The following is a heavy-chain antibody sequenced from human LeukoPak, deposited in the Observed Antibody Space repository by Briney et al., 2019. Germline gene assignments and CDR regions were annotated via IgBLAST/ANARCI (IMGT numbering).Heavy chain of an antibody. CDR1: GLTFNSYG. J-gene: IGHJ4*02. CDR3: ATSQENNFDY. Sequence: GGSLRLSCAASGLTFNSYGMHWVRQAPGKGLEWVAVISYDGSNKYYADSVKGRFTISRDNSKNTLYLQMNSLRAEDTAVYYCATSQENNFDYWGQATLVTVSS. CDR2: ISYDGSNK. D-gene: IGHD1/OR15-1a*01. V-gene: IGHV3-30*03.